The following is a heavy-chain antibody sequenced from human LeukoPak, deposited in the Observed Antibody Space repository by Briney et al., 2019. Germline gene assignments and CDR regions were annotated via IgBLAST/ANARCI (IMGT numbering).Heavy chain of an antibody. J-gene: IGHJ4*02. Sequence: PRGSLRLSCAASGFTFSSYAMSWVRQTPGKGLEWVSAISGSGGSTYYADSVKGRFTISRDNSKNTLYLQMNSLRAEDTAVYYCAKDSSMVRGDYDYFDYWGQGTLVTVSS. CDR1: GFTFSSYA. D-gene: IGHD3-10*01. CDR3: AKDSSMVRGDYDYFDY. CDR2: ISGSGGST. V-gene: IGHV3-23*01.